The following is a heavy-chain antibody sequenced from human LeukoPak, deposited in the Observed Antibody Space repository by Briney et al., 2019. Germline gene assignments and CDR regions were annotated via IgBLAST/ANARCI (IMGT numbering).Heavy chain of an antibody. V-gene: IGHV3-23*01. J-gene: IGHJ4*02. D-gene: IGHD2-15*01. CDR2: ISGSGGST. CDR1: GFTFSSYA. CDR3: ARHRELLYYFDY. Sequence: GGSLRLSCAASGFTFSSYAMSWVRQAPGKGLEWVSAISGSGGSTYYADSVKGRFTISRDNAKNSLYLQMNSLRAEDTAVYYCARHRELLYYFDYWGQGTLVTVSS.